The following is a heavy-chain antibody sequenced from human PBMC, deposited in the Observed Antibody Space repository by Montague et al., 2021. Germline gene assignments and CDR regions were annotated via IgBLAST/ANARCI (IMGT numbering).Heavy chain of an antibody. Sequence: SLRLSCAASGFTFDNAYMSWVRQAPGKGLEWVGSIKRTNAGGTTEHAAHGKGRFTISRDESKNTVYLQLNSLKTEDTAVFYCTTILSWSSWLVSWGLGTLVTVSS. J-gene: IGHJ5*02. CDR1: GFTFDNAY. V-gene: IGHV3-15*01. CDR2: IKRTNAGGTT. CDR3: TTILSWSSWLVS. D-gene: IGHD6-13*01.